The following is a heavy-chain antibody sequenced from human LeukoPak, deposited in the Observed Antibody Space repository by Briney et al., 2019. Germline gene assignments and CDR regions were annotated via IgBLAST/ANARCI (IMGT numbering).Heavy chain of an antibody. J-gene: IGHJ4*02. Sequence: ASVKVSCKASGGTFSSYAISWVRQAPGQGLEWMGGIIPIFGTANYAQKFQGRVTITADESTSTAYMELSSLRSEDTAVYYCAREVAAESSGYFDYWGQGTLVTVSS. V-gene: IGHV1-69*13. CDR1: GGTFSSYA. CDR3: AREVAAESSGYFDY. D-gene: IGHD6-13*01. CDR2: IIPIFGTA.